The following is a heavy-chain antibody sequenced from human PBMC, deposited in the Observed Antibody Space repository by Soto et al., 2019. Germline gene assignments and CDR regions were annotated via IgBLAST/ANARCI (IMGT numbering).Heavy chain of an antibody. CDR1: GGTFSTYA. J-gene: IGHJ6*02. D-gene: IGHD4-17*01. CDR3: ARDYGDTRRGHYYYGMDV. Sequence: QVQLVQSGAEVKKPGSSVKVSCKASGGTFSTYAISWVRQAPGQGLEWMGGIIPMFGTTYYAQKFRGRVTITADETTSTAYMDLSSLRSEDTAVYHCARDYGDTRRGHYYYGMDVWGQGTTVTVSS. V-gene: IGHV1-69*12. CDR2: IIPMFGTT.